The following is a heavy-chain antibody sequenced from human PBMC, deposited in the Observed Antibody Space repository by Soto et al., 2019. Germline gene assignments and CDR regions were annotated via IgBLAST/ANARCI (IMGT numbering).Heavy chain of an antibody. D-gene: IGHD2-15*01. J-gene: IGHJ3*02. Sequence: XVSLRLSCAASGFTFSDYYMSWIRQAPGKGLEWVSYISSSSSYTNYADSVKGRFTISRDNAKNSLYLQMNSLRAEDTAVYYCAREHCSGGSCYPGAFDIWGQGTMVTVSS. V-gene: IGHV3-11*06. CDR1: GFTFSDYY. CDR2: ISSSSSYT. CDR3: AREHCSGGSCYPGAFDI.